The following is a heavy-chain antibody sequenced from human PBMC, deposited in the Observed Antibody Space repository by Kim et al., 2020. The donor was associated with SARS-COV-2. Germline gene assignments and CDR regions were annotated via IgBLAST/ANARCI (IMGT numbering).Heavy chain of an antibody. D-gene: IGHD2-2*01. J-gene: IGHJ4*02. CDR3: ARGSTSCYDWCSDY. V-gene: IGHV1-69*01. Sequence: AQKCQGRVTITADESTSTAYMELSSLRSEDTAVYYCARGSTSCYDWCSDYWGQGTLVTVSS.